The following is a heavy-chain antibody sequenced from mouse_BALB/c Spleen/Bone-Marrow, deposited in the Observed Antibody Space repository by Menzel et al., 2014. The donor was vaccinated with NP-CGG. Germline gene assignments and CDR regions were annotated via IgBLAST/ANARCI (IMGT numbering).Heavy chain of an antibody. CDR2: INPDSSTI. Sequence: EVQLQESGGGLVQPGGSLKLSCAASGFDFSGFWMGWVRQAPGKGLEWIGEINPDSSTINYTPSLKDRFIISRDNAKNTLYLQMSKVRSEDTALYYCAGLGYYGGFAYWGQGTLVTVSA. J-gene: IGHJ3*01. D-gene: IGHD2-3*01. V-gene: IGHV4-1*02. CDR1: GFDFSGFW. CDR3: AGLGYYGGFAY.